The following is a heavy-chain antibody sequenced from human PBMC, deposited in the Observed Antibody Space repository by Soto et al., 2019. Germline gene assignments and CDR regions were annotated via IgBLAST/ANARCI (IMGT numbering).Heavy chain of an antibody. D-gene: IGHD2-2*01. CDR3: GRDLYQSVFYYGMDV. CDR1: GYTFTSYG. CDR2: ISTYNGNT. V-gene: IGHV1-18*01. J-gene: IGHJ6*02. Sequence: GASLKVSCKASGYTFTSYGISWVRQAPGQGLEWMGWISTYNGNTNYAQKLQGRVTMTTDTSTSTAYMELRSLRSDDTAVYYFGRDLYQSVFYYGMDVWGQGTTVTVSS.